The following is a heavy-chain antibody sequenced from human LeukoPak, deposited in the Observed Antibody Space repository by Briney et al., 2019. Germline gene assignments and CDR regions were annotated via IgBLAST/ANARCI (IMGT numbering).Heavy chain of an antibody. CDR1: GGSISSGDYY. J-gene: IGHJ4*02. CDR2: IYYSGST. V-gene: IGHV4-30-4*01. CDR3: ARDLSITMIRGVTFDY. Sequence: SQTLSLTCTVSGGSISSGDYYWSWIRQPPGKGLEWIGYIYYSGSTYYNPSLKSRVTISVDTSKNQFSLKLSSVTAADTAVYYCARDLSITMIRGVTFDYWGQGALVTVSS. D-gene: IGHD3-10*01.